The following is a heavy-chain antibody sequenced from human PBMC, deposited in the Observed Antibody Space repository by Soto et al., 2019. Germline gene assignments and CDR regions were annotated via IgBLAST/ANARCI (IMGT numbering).Heavy chain of an antibody. CDR3: AKDAAYGSGSLNWFDP. D-gene: IGHD3-10*01. Sequence: GESLKISCAASGFTFSSYAMSWVRQAPGKGLEWVSAISGSGGSTYYADSVKGRFTISRDNSKNTLYLQMNSLRAEDTAVYYCAKDAAYGSGSLNWFDPWGQGTLVTVSS. V-gene: IGHV3-23*01. CDR2: ISGSGGST. J-gene: IGHJ5*02. CDR1: GFTFSSYA.